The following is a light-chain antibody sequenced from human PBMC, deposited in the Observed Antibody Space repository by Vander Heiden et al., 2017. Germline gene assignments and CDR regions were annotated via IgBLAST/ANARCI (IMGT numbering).Light chain of an antibody. CDR1: QSVSSY. V-gene: IGKV3-11*01. CDR3: QQRSNWPPKVT. Sequence: EILLTQSPATLSLSPGERATLSCRASQSVSSYLAWYQQKHGQAPRLLIYDASNRATGIPARFSGSGSGTDFTLTISSLEPEDFAVYYGQQRSNWPPKVTFGPGTKVDIK. J-gene: IGKJ3*01. CDR2: DAS.